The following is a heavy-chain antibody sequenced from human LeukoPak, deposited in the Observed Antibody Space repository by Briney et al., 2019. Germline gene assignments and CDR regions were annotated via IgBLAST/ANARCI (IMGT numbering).Heavy chain of an antibody. CDR2: ISTSGDGT. Sequence: GGSLRLSCAASGFTFSSHGMSWVRQTPGKGLEWVSSISTSGDGTVYADSVKGRVTISRDNSKNTLYLQMNSLRAEDTAVYYCAKGGDWNDVSNYWGQGTLVTVSS. V-gene: IGHV3-23*01. CDR1: GFTFSSHG. J-gene: IGHJ4*02. CDR3: AKGGDWNDVSNY. D-gene: IGHD1-1*01.